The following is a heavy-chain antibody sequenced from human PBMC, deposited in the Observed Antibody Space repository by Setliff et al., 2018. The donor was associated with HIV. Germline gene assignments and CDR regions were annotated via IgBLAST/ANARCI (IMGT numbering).Heavy chain of an antibody. CDR1: GDSFSTYS. Sequence: SVKVSCKASGDSFSTYSMNWVRQAPGQGLEWVGGIIPYYRTINYAQRFQGRATITADISTSTVYMELRSLRSDDTAVYYCVRDKTGDMWYFDSWGQGTLVTSP. D-gene: IGHD7-27*01. CDR2: IIPYYRTI. CDR3: VRDKTGDMWYFDS. J-gene: IGHJ4*02. V-gene: IGHV1-69*06.